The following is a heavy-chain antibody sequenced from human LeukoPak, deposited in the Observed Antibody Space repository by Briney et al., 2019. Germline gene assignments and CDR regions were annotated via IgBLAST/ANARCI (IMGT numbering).Heavy chain of an antibody. Sequence: SETLSLTCTVSGGSISTYYWSWIRQPPGKGLEWIGYIFYSGTTKYSSSLKSRVTISLDTSKNQFSLRLSSVTAADTAVYFCARGTSKTFDYWGQGTLVTVSS. J-gene: IGHJ4*02. CDR3: ARGTSKTFDY. CDR2: IFYSGTT. V-gene: IGHV4-59*08. CDR1: GGSISTYY.